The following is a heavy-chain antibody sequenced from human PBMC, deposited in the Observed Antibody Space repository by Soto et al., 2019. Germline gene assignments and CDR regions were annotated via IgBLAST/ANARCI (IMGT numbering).Heavy chain of an antibody. CDR2: IKEDGSEK. Sequence: PGGSLRLSCAASGFTFSNYWITWVRQAPGKGLEWVANIKEDGSEKHYVDSVKGRFTISRDNAKNSLYLQMNSLRVEDTAVYFCSRDVVLGDKALNYWGQGALVTVSS. CDR3: SRDVVLGDKALNY. J-gene: IGHJ4*02. D-gene: IGHD2-21*01. V-gene: IGHV3-7*01. CDR1: GFTFSNYW.